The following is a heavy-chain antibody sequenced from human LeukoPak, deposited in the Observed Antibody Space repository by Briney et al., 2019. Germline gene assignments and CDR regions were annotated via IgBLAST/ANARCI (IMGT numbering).Heavy chain of an antibody. CDR2: ISPSGASI. Sequence: GGSLGLSCAASGVTFTSYGMAWVRQAPGKGLEWVSAISPSGASIFHADSVKGRFTISRDNSKNTLYLQMNSLRAEDTAVYYCAKSGYDYYPLDYWCQGALVTVSS. CDR3: AKSGYDYYPLDY. V-gene: IGHV3-23*01. D-gene: IGHD5-12*01. J-gene: IGHJ4*02. CDR1: GVTFTSYG.